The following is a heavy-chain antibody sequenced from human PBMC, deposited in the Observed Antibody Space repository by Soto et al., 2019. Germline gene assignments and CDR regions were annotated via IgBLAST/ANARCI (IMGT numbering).Heavy chain of an antibody. D-gene: IGHD2-2*01. V-gene: IGHV4-39*01. Sequence: SETLSLTCTVSGGSISSSSYYWGWIRQPPGKGLEWIGSIYYSGSTYYNPSLKSRVTISVDTSKNQFSLKLSSVTAADTAVYYCARIGYCSSTSCYRFKYWFDPWGQGTLVTVSS. J-gene: IGHJ5*02. CDR2: IYYSGST. CDR1: GGSISSSSYY. CDR3: ARIGYCSSTSCYRFKYWFDP.